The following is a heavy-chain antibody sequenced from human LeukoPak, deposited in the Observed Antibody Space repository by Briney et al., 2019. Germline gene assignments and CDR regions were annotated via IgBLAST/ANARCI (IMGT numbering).Heavy chain of an antibody. Sequence: SEALSLTCTVSGGSISSYYWSWIRQPPGKGLEWIGYIYYSGSTNYNPSLKSRVTISVDTSKNQFSLKLSSVTAADTAVYYCARDDYYGSGSYYHWGQGTLVTVSS. CDR3: ARDDYYGSGSYYH. D-gene: IGHD3-10*01. CDR1: GGSISSYY. V-gene: IGHV4-59*01. CDR2: IYYSGST. J-gene: IGHJ4*02.